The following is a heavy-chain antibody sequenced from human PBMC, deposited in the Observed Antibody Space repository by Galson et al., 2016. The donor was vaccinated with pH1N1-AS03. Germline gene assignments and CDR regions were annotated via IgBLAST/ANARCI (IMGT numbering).Heavy chain of an antibody. Sequence: SLRLSCAASRFTFSSYSMNWVRQAPGKGLEWVSSISISGSYVYYADSVKGRFTISRDNAKNSLCLHMNSLSAEDTAVYYCARRATDGYTIDYWGQGTLVTVSS. CDR1: RFTFSSYS. V-gene: IGHV3-21*01. CDR3: ARRATDGYTIDY. CDR2: ISISGSYV. J-gene: IGHJ4*02. D-gene: IGHD5-24*01.